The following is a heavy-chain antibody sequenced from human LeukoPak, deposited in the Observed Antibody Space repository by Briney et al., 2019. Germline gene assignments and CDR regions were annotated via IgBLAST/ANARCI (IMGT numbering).Heavy chain of an antibody. CDR1: GFTFSSYW. Sequence: PGGSLRLSCAASGFTFSSYWMSWVRQAPGKGLEWVANIKQDGSEKYYVDSVKGRFTISRDNAKNSLYLQMNSLRAEDTAVYYCARVGVLSGSLEHWFDPWGQGTLVTVSS. J-gene: IGHJ5*02. D-gene: IGHD1-26*01. V-gene: IGHV3-7*01. CDR2: IKQDGSEK. CDR3: ARVGVLSGSLEHWFDP.